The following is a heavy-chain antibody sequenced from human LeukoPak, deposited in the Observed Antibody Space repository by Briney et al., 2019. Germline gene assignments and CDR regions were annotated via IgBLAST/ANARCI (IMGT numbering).Heavy chain of an antibody. J-gene: IGHJ3*02. CDR2: ISSSGSTI. CDR3: ARSPRDYDVEGAFDI. CDR1: GFTFSDYY. D-gene: IGHD3-22*01. V-gene: IGHV3-11*01. Sequence: PGGSLRLSCAASGFTFSDYYMSWIRQAPGKGLEWVSYISSSGSTIYYADSVKGRFTISSDNAKNSLYLQMNSLRAEDTAVYYCARSPRDYDVEGAFDIWGQGTMVTVSS.